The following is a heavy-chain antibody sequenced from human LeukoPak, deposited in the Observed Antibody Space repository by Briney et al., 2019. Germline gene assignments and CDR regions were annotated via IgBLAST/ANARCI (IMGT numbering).Heavy chain of an antibody. CDR2: ISYDGSNK. D-gene: IGHD6-13*01. Sequence: GGSLRLSCAASGLTFISYGIHWVRQAPGKGREWVAVISYDGSNKYYADSVKGQFTISRDNSKNTLYLQMNSLRAEDTAVYYCAKDPSGYSSSWVLIDYWGQGTLVTVSS. CDR3: AKDPSGYSSSWVLIDY. J-gene: IGHJ4*02. CDR1: GLTFISYG. V-gene: IGHV3-30*18.